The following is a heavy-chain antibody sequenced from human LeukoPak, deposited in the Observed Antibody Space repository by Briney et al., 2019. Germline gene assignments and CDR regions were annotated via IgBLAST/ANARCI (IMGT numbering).Heavy chain of an antibody. CDR1: GGSISSGGYS. D-gene: IGHD3-22*01. CDR3: ARGYYDSSGYENWFDP. J-gene: IGHJ5*02. V-gene: IGHV4-30-2*01. Sequence: PSQTLSLTCAVSGGSISSGGYSWSWIRQPPGKGLEWIGYIYHSGSTYYKPSLKSRVTISVDRSKNQFSLKLSSVTAADTAVYYCARGYYDSSGYENWFDPWGQGTLVTVSS. CDR2: IYHSGST.